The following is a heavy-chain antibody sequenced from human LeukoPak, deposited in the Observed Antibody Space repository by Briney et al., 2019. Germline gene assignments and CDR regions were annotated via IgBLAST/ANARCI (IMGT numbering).Heavy chain of an antibody. D-gene: IGHD5-18*01. Sequence: SETLSLTCAVYGGSFSGYYWSWIRQPPGKGLEWIGESNHSGSTNYNPSLKSRVTISVDTSKNQFSLKLSSVTAADTAVYYCARGYSYGFGYYYYGMDVWGQGTTVTVSS. CDR2: SNHSGST. J-gene: IGHJ6*02. CDR3: ARGYSYGFGYYYYGMDV. V-gene: IGHV4-34*01. CDR1: GGSFSGYY.